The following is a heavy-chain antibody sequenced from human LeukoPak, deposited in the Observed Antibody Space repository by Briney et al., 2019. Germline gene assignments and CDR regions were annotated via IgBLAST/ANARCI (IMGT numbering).Heavy chain of an antibody. CDR3: ARDPSWEILSYFDY. CDR2: ISASGDTI. J-gene: IGHJ4*02. D-gene: IGHD1-26*01. Sequence: GGSLRLSCAASGFTFRNYYMTWIRQAPGKGLEWVSYISASGDTIYYGDSVRGRFTISRDNAKDSLYLDMNTLTAEGTAVYYCARDPSWEILSYFDYWGQGTLVTVSS. V-gene: IGHV3-11*04. CDR1: GFTFRNYY.